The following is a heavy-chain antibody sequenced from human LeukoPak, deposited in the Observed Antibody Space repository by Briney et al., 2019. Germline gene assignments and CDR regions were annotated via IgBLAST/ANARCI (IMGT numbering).Heavy chain of an antibody. J-gene: IGHJ4*02. Sequence: GGSLRLSCAASGFTFNSYAVSWVRQAPGKGLEWVSIISASGGSTYYADSVKGRFTISRDNSKNTLYLQMNSLRAEDTAVYYCARGGVMAFDYWGQGTLVTVSS. CDR1: GFTFNSYA. CDR3: ARGGVMAFDY. CDR2: ISASGGST. V-gene: IGHV3-23*01. D-gene: IGHD3-16*01.